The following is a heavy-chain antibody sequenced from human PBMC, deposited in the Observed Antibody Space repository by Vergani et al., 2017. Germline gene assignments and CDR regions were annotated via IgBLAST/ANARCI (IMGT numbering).Heavy chain of an antibody. CDR2: VDPEDGET. V-gene: IGHV1-69-2*01. D-gene: IGHD1-14*01. Sequence: EVQLVQSGAEVKKPGATLQISCKVSGYTFTNYYMHWVQQAPGKGLEWMGLVDPEDGETIYAEKSQARVTITADTSTDTAYMELSSLRSEDTAVYYCATLNPLPITGVASFDPWGEGTLVTVSS. CDR1: GYTFTNYY. J-gene: IGHJ5*02. CDR3: ATLNPLPITGVASFDP.